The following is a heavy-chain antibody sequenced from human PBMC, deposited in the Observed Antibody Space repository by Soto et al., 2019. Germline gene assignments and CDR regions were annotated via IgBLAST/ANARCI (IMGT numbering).Heavy chain of an antibody. CDR3: ARETRIHPWGERASYYFDY. CDR2: IYYSGST. J-gene: IGHJ4*02. CDR1: GGSISSYY. V-gene: IGHV4-59*01. D-gene: IGHD5-18*01. Sequence: SETLSLTCTVSGGSISSYYWSWIRQPPGKGLEWIGYIYYSGSTNYNPSLKSRVTISVDTCKNQFSLKLSSVTAADTAVYYCARETRIHPWGERASYYFDYWGQGTLVTVSS.